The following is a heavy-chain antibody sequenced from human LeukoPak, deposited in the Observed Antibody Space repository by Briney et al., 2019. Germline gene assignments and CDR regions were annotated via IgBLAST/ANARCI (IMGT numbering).Heavy chain of an antibody. V-gene: IGHV1-8*01. CDR3: AREGRVAAAGILGY. CDR2: MNPNSGNT. J-gene: IGHJ4*02. Sequence: ASVKVSCKASGYTFTSYDINWVRQATGQGLEWMGWMNPNSGNTGYAQKFQGRVTMTRNTSISTAYMELSSLRSEDTAVYYCAREGRVAAAGILGYWGQGTLVTVSS. CDR1: GYTFTSYD. D-gene: IGHD6-13*01.